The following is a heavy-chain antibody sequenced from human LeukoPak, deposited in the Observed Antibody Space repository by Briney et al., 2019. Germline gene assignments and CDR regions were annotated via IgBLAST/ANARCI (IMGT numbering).Heavy chain of an antibody. V-gene: IGHV3-30*03. J-gene: IGHJ4*02. Sequence: PGGSLRLSCAASGFTFSSYGMHWVRQAPGKGLEWVAVISYDGSNKYYADSVKGRFTISRDNSKNTLYLQMNSLRAEDTAVYYCAAKKGYYYDSSGPLDWGQGTLVTVSS. CDR2: ISYDGSNK. CDR3: AAKKGYYYDSSGPLD. D-gene: IGHD3-22*01. CDR1: GFTFSSYG.